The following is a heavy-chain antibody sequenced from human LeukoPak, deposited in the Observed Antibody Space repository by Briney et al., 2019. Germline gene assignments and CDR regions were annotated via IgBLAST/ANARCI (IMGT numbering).Heavy chain of an antibody. V-gene: IGHV3-53*01. D-gene: IGHD3-10*01. CDR3: ARASTMVRGVIKRGDAFDI. CDR1: GFTVSSNY. J-gene: IGHJ3*02. Sequence: GGSLRLSCAASGFTVSSNYMSWVRQAPGKGLEWVSVIYSGGSTYYADSVKGRLTISRDNSKNTLYLQMNSLRAEDTAVYYCARASTMVRGVIKRGDAFDIWGQGTMVTVSS. CDR2: IYSGGST.